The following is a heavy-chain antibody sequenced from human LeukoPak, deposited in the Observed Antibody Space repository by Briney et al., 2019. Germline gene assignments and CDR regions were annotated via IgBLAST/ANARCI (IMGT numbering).Heavy chain of an antibody. CDR3: ARASRLVAFDN. Sequence: GGSLRLSCVASRFTVSNNHMNWVRQAPGKGLECVSVIYNGDNTYYADAVQGRFTISKDNSKTTLYLLANSLRPEDTAVYFFARASRLVAFDNRGQGTLVTVSS. CDR2: IYNGDNT. V-gene: IGHV3-66*01. J-gene: IGHJ4*02. CDR1: RFTVSNNH. D-gene: IGHD2-15*01.